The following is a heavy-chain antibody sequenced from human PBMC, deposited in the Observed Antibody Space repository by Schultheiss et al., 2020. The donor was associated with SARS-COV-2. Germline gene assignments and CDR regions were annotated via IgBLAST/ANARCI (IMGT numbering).Heavy chain of an antibody. D-gene: IGHD2-15*01. CDR3: ARDDGHCSGGSCLAFDY. V-gene: IGHV4-31*03. Sequence: SETLSLTCTVSGGSISSGGYYWSWIRQHPGKGLEWIGYIYYSGSTYYNPSLKSRVTISVDTSKNQFSLKLSSVTAADTAVYYCARDDGHCSGGSCLAFDYWGQGNLVTVSS. J-gene: IGHJ4*02. CDR1: GGSISSGGYY. CDR2: IYYSGST.